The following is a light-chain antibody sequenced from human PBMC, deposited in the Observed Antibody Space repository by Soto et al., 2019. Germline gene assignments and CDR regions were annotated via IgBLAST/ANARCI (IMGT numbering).Light chain of an antibody. CDR1: QSLGSY. CDR3: QQSYSTPLT. Sequence: ESVLTQSPATLSLSPGERATLSCRASQSLGSYLDWYQQKPGQAPKLLIYAASSRDSGVPSRFSGSGSGTDFTLTISSLQPEDFATYYCQQSYSTPLTFGPGTKVDIK. J-gene: IGKJ3*01. V-gene: IGKV3-11*01. CDR2: AAS.